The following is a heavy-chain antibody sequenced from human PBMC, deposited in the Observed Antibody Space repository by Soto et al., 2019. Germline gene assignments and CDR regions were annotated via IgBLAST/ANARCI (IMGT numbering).Heavy chain of an antibody. J-gene: IGHJ6*02. Sequence: SVKVSCKASGGTFSSYAISWVRQAPGQGLEWMGGIIPIFGTANYAQKFQGRVTITADKSTSTAYMELSSLRSEDTAVYYCARFRLYSSSPRRYYGMDVWGQGTTVTVSS. CDR1: GGTFSSYA. CDR2: IIPIFGTA. V-gene: IGHV1-69*06. D-gene: IGHD6-6*01. CDR3: ARFRLYSSSPRRYYGMDV.